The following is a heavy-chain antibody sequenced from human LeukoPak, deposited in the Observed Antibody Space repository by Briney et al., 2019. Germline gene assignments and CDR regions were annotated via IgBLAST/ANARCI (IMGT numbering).Heavy chain of an antibody. V-gene: IGHV3-7*01. CDR1: GFTFSTHW. D-gene: IGHD6-25*01. CDR2: IKLDGTDK. Sequence: PGGSLRLSCAASGFTFSTHWMTCVRQAPGKGLEWVATIKLDGTDKYYVDSVKGRFTISRDNAKNSVYLQMNSLRAEDTAVYYCARDQIARYPATFDLWGQGTLVTVSS. CDR3: ARDQIARYPATFDL. J-gene: IGHJ4*02.